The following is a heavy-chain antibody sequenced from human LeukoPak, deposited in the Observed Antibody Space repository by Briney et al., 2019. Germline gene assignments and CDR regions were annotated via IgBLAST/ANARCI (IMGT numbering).Heavy chain of an antibody. CDR2: ISGSGGST. CDR3: ARDPGGSGI. Sequence: GGSLRLSCAASGFTFSSYAMSWVRQAPGKGLEWVSAISGSGGSTYYADSVKGRFTISRDNAKNSLYLQMNSLRAEDTAVYYCARDPGGSGIWGQGTLVTVSS. CDR1: GFTFSSYA. V-gene: IGHV3-23*01. J-gene: IGHJ4*02. D-gene: IGHD3-10*01.